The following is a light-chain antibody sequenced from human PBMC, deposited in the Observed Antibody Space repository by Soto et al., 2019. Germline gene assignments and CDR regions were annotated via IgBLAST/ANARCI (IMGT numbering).Light chain of an antibody. J-gene: IGKJ1*01. CDR1: QSISSW. V-gene: IGKV1-5*03. CDR2: KAS. Sequence: DIQVTQSPSTLSASVGDMVTITSRASQSISSWLAWYQQIPGKGPQLLIYKASTLQSGVPSRFSGSGSGTEFTLTISSLQPDDFATYYCQQYVTAFRTFGQGTKVDIK. CDR3: QQYVTAFRT.